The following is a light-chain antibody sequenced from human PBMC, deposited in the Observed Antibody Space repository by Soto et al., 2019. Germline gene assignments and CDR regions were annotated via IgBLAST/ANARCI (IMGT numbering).Light chain of an antibody. CDR1: QSISSY. CDR2: AAS. V-gene: IGKV1-39*01. CDR3: QQSYSVPIT. J-gene: IGKJ5*01. Sequence: DIQMTQSPSSLSASLGDRVTITCRASQSISSYLNWYQQKPGKAPKLLIYAASSLQSGVPSRFSGSGSGTDFTLTISSLQPEDFATYHCQQSYSVPITFGQGTRLEI.